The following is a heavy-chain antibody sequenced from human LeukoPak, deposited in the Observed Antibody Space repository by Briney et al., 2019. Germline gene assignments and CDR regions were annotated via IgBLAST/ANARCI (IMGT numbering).Heavy chain of an antibody. CDR1: GGSISSGGYS. CDR3: ARDTHDYYDSSGYTH. Sequence: SQTLSLTCAVSGGSISSGGYSWSWIRQPPGKGLEWIGYIYYSGSTNYNPSLKSRVTISVDTSKNQFSLKLSSVTAADTAVYYCARDTHDYYDSSGYTHWGQGTLVTVSS. V-gene: IGHV4-30-4*07. J-gene: IGHJ4*02. CDR2: IYYSGST. D-gene: IGHD3-22*01.